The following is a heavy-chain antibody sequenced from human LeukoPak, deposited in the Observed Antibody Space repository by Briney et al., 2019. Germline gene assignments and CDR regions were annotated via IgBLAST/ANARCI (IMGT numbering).Heavy chain of an antibody. CDR1: GGSFCGYY. CDR3: ARSSGWKSATDY. D-gene: IGHD6-19*01. CDR2: IYTSGST. J-gene: IGHJ4*02. V-gene: IGHV4-59*10. Sequence: SETLSLTCAVYGGSFCGYYWSWIRQPAGKGLEWIGRIYTSGSTNYNPSLKSRVTMSVDTSKNQFSLKLSSVTAADTAVYYCARSSGWKSATDYWGQGTLVTVSS.